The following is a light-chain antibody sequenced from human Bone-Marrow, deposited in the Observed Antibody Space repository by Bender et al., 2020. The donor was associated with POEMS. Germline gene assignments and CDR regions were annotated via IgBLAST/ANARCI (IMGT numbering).Light chain of an antibody. V-gene: IGLV2-23*03. CDR1: SSDIGTYNL. CDR3: CSYAVTSTL. J-gene: IGLJ2*01. CDR2: EGS. Sequence: QSALTQPASVSGSPGQSITISCTGTSSDIGTYNLVSWYQQRAGKAPQLLLYEGSRRPSGVSNRFSSSKSGNAASLTISGLQAEDEADYYCCSYAVTSTLFGGGTKLTVL.